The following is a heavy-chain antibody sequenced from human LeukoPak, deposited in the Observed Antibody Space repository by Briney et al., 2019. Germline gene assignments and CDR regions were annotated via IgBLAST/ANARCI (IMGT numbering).Heavy chain of an antibody. CDR1: GFSFSTYD. V-gene: IGHV3-23*01. CDR3: AKKPATIKFPFDI. Sequence: GGSLRLSCVGSGFSFSTYDMGWVRQTPGKGLEWVSAISTTGGYAEDADSVKGRFTISRDNSQNTLFLQMHSLRAEDTAVYYCAKKPATIKFPFDIWGQGTLVTVSP. D-gene: IGHD5-24*01. J-gene: IGHJ4*02. CDR2: ISTTGGYA.